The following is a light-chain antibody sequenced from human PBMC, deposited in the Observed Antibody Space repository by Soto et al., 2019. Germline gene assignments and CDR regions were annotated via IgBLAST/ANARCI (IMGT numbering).Light chain of an antibody. CDR3: QQYNSYLLT. V-gene: IGKV1-5*01. CDR1: QSISSW. Sequence: DIQMTPSPSTLSASVGDRVTITCRASQSISSWFAWYQQKPGKAPKLLIYDASSLESGVPSCFSGSGSATECTLTISSLQPVDFATYYCQQYNSYLLTLGGGTKVEI. J-gene: IGKJ4*01. CDR2: DAS.